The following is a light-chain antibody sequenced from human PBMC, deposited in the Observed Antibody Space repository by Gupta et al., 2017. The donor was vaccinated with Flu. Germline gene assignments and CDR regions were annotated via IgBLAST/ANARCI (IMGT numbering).Light chain of an antibody. J-gene: IGLJ2*01. CDR1: NSGGKT. CDR2: DDS. CDR3: QVWDSSSDLVV. V-gene: IGLV3-21*03. Sequence: GTTARITCGGNNSGGKTVNWYRQRPGQAPVLVVYDDSGRPSGIPERFSGSNSGNTATLTISRVEAGDEADYYCQVWDSSSDLVVFGGGTKLNV.